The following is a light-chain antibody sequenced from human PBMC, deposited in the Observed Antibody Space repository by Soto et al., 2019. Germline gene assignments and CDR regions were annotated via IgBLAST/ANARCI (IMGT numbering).Light chain of an antibody. CDR2: GAS. CDR1: QSVSSN. J-gene: IGKJ4*01. Sequence: EIVMTQSPATLSVSPGERATLSCRASQSVSSNLAWYQQKPGQAPRLLIYGASNRATGIPARFSGNGSGTDFTLTISSLEPEDFGVYYCQQRSNWPPLTFGGGTKVDIK. V-gene: IGKV3-11*01. CDR3: QQRSNWPPLT.